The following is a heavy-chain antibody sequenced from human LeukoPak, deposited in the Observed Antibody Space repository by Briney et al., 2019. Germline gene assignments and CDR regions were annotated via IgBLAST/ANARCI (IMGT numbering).Heavy chain of an antibody. CDR1: GFTFSSYA. J-gene: IGHJ5*02. D-gene: IGHD5-18*01. CDR3: AKTLLAAMVNNWFDP. CDR2: ISGSGGST. V-gene: IGHV3-23*01. Sequence: GGSLRLSCAASGFTFSSYAMSWVRQAPGKGLEWVSAISGSGGSTYYADSVKGWFTISRDNSKNTLYLQMNSLRAEDTAVYYCAKTLLAAMVNNWFDPWGQGTLVTVSS.